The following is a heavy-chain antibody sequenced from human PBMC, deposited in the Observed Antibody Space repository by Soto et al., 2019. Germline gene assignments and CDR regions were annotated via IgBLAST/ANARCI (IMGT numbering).Heavy chain of an antibody. D-gene: IGHD3-9*01. CDR3: ARVDHRGYFAILTDY. CDR1: GDPLSSGGHY. J-gene: IGHJ4*02. V-gene: IGHV4-31*03. Sequence: LSLTCTVSGDPLSSGGHYWSWIRQHPGKGLEWIGHIYDSVNTYYSPSLRSRVTISADMSKNQLSLNLRSVTAADTAVYYCARVDHRGYFAILTDYWGQGTLVTVSS. CDR2: IYDSVNT.